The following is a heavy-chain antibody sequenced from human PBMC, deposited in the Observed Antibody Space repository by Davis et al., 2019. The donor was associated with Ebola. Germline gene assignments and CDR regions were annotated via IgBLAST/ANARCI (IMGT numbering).Heavy chain of an antibody. CDR1: GFPFSSYS. CDR2: ISSSSSYI. Sequence: GESLKISCAASGFPFSSYSMNWVRQPPGKGLEWVSSISSSSSYIYYADSVKGRFTISRDNAKNSLYLQMNSLRAEDTAVYYCAREDFDYWGQGTLVTVSS. CDR3: AREDFDY. V-gene: IGHV3-21*01. J-gene: IGHJ4*02.